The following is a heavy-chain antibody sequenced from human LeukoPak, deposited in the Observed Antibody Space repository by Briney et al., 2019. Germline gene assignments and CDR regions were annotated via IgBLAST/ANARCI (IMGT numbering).Heavy chain of an antibody. Sequence: ASVKVSCKASGYTFTSYDINWVRQATGQGLEWMGWMNPNSGNTGYARKFQGRVTMTRNTSISTAYMELSSLRSEDTAVYYCARGNDIAGVYYYYGMDVWGQGTTVTVSS. CDR3: ARGNDIAGVYYYYGMDV. V-gene: IGHV1-8*01. D-gene: IGHD3-9*01. J-gene: IGHJ6*02. CDR1: GYTFTSYD. CDR2: MNPNSGNT.